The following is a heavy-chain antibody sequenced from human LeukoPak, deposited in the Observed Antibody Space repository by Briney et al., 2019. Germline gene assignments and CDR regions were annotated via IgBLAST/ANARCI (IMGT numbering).Heavy chain of an antibody. J-gene: IGHJ5*02. CDR2: ISYDGSNK. CDR3: ARPSGIAVAGTASWRNNWFDP. Sequence: PGGSLRLSCAASGFTFSSYAMHWVRQAPGKGLEWVAVISYDGSNKYYADSVMGRFTISRDNSKNTLYLQMNSLRAEDTAVYYCARPSGIAVAGTASWRNNWFDPWGQGTLVTVSS. CDR1: GFTFSSYA. D-gene: IGHD6-19*01. V-gene: IGHV3-30*04.